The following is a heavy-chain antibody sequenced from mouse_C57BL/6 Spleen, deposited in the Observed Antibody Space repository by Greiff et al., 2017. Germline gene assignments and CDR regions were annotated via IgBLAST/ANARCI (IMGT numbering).Heavy chain of an antibody. V-gene: IGHV5-4*01. Sequence: EVKLQESGGGLVKPGGSLKLSCAASGFTFSSYAMSWVRQTPEKRLEWVATISDGGSYTYYPDNVKGRFTISRDNAKNNLYLQMSHLKSEDTAMYYCARDDTTAPFDYWGQGTTLTVSS. CDR2: ISDGGSYT. D-gene: IGHD1-2*01. J-gene: IGHJ2*01. CDR1: GFTFSSYA. CDR3: ARDDTTAPFDY.